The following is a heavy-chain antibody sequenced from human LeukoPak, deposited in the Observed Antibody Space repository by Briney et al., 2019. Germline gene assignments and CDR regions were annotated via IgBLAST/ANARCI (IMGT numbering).Heavy chain of an antibody. CDR3: ARAPSFIAAAGPNYYMDV. CDR2: IIPIFGTA. J-gene: IGHJ6*03. CDR1: GGTFSSYA. Sequence: SVKVSCKASGGTFSSYAISWVRQAPGQGLEWMGGIIPIFGTANYAQKFQGRVTITADESTSTAYMELSSLRSEDTAVYYCARAPSFIAAAGPNYYMDVWGKGTTVTVSS. D-gene: IGHD6-13*01. V-gene: IGHV1-69*01.